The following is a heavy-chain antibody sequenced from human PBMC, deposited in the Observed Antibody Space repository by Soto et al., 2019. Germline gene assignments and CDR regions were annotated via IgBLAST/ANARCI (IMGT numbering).Heavy chain of an antibody. V-gene: IGHV4-31*03. CDR1: GGSISIGGYY. CDR3: ARDGGRGEGDNAVDY. Sequence: SETLSLTCTVSGGSISIGGYYLSWIRQHPGKGLEWIGYIYYSASTYYNPSLKSRVTISVDTSKNQFSLRLNSVTAADTAVYYCARDGGRGEGDNAVDYWGQGHWAAVSS. CDR2: IYYSAST. J-gene: IGHJ4*02. D-gene: IGHD3-10*01.